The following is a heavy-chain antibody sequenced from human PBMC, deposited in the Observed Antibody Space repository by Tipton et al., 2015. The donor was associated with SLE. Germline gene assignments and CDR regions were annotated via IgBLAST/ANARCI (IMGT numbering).Heavy chain of an antibody. CDR3: ASLPVLTTQDDAFDI. V-gene: IGHV4-39*07. D-gene: IGHD4-17*01. Sequence: TLSLTCPVSGGSISNTKYYWGWIRQPPGKGLEWIGSIYYSGRTYYNPSLKSRVTISVDPSKNQFSLMLTSVTAADTAVYYCASLPVLTTQDDAFDIWGQGTLVTVS. J-gene: IGHJ3*02. CDR2: IYYSGRT. CDR1: GGSISNTKYY.